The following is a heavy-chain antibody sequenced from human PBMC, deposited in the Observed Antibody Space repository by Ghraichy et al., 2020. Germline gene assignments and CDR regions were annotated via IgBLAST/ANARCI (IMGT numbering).Heavy chain of an antibody. V-gene: IGHV1-18*01. D-gene: IGHD3-22*01. Sequence: ASVKVSCKASGYTFTSYGISWVRQAPGQGLEWMGWISAYNGNTNYAQKLQGRVTMTTDTSTSTAYMELRSLRSDDTAVYYCARGYYYDSSGYPPLIAEYFQHWGQGTLVTVSS. J-gene: IGHJ1*01. CDR1: GYTFTSYG. CDR2: ISAYNGNT. CDR3: ARGYYYDSSGYPPLIAEYFQH.